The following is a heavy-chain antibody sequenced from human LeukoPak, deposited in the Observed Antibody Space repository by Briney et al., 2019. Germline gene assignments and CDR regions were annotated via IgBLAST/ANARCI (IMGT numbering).Heavy chain of an antibody. CDR1: GFTFSSYA. CDR3: AKDIVVVPAADPADPYYYGMDV. J-gene: IGHJ6*02. CDR2: ISGSGGST. Sequence: GGSLRLSCAASGFTFSSYAMSWVRQAPGKGLEWVSAISGSGGSTYYADSVKGRFTISRDNSKNTLYLQMNSLRAEDTAVYYCAKDIVVVPAADPADPYYYGMDVWGQGTTVTVSS. V-gene: IGHV3-23*01. D-gene: IGHD2-2*01.